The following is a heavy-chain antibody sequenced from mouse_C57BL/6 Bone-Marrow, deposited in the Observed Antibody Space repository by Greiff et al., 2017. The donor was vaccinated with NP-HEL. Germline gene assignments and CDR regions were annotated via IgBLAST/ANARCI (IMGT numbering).Heavy chain of an antibody. CDR2: IDPSDSYT. CDR3: ARVSTMVKWVAY. J-gene: IGHJ3*01. CDR1: GYTFTSYW. D-gene: IGHD2-2*01. V-gene: IGHV1-59*01. Sequence: QVHVKQPGAELVRPGTSVKLSCKASGYTFTSYWMHWVKQRPGQGLEWIGVIDPSDSYTNSNQKFKGKATLTVDTSSSTAYMQLSSLTSEDSAVYYCARVSTMVKWVAYWGQGTLVTVSA.